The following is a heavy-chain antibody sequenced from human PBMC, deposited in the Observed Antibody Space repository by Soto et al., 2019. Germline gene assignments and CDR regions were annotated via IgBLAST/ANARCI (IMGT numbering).Heavy chain of an antibody. CDR1: GFTFSSYS. D-gene: IGHD5-12*01. V-gene: IGHV3-48*01. Sequence: GGSLRLSCAASGFTFSSYSMNWVRQAPGKGLEWVSYISSSSSTIYYADSVKGRFTISRDNAKNSLYLQMNSLRAEDTAVYYCAKDGTATIGRDYYYYYMDVWGKGTTVTVSS. CDR2: ISSSSSTI. CDR3: AKDGTATIGRDYYYYYMDV. J-gene: IGHJ6*03.